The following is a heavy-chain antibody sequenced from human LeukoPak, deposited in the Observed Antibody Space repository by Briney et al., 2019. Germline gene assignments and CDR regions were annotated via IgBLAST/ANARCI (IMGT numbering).Heavy chain of an antibody. J-gene: IGHJ6*03. CDR3: TKELHVAVAVADYYYFYMDV. Sequence: TGGSLRLSCAASGFAFSSFAVGWVRQSPGKGLEWLSTINGGGNTTFYSDSVKGRFTISRDNSKNTLYLHIDSLRPDDTATYYCTKELHVAVAVADYYYFYMDVWGRGTAVTVSS. CDR1: GFAFSSFA. CDR2: INGGGNTT. V-gene: IGHV3-23*01. D-gene: IGHD6-19*01.